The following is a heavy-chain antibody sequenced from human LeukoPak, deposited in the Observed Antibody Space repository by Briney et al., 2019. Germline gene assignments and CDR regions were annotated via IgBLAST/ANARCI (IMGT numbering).Heavy chain of an antibody. CDR3: ARDLSVYNWNYALSYYYYYMDV. V-gene: IGHV1-18*01. D-gene: IGHD1-7*01. CDR1: GYTFTSYG. CDR2: ISAYNGNT. Sequence: ASVKVSCKASGYTFTSYGISWVRQAPGQGLEWMGWISAYNGNTNYAQKLQGRVTMTTDTSTSTAYMELRSLRSDDTAVYYCARDLSVYNWNYALSYYYYYMDVWGKGTTVTVSS. J-gene: IGHJ6*03.